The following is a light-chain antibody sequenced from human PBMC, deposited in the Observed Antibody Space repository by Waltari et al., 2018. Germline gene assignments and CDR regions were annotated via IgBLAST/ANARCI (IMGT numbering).Light chain of an antibody. CDR2: QVS. CDR3: HQYYSILRWT. J-gene: IGKJ1*01. CDR1: QSLVFSDGNTY. Sequence: DVVMTQSPLSLPVTLGQPASISCRSSQSLVFSDGNTYLNWFHQRPGQSPRRLIYQVSDRDSGVPDRFSGSGSGTDFTLKISRVEAEDVALYSCHQYYSILRWTFGQGTAVEI. V-gene: IGKV2-30*01.